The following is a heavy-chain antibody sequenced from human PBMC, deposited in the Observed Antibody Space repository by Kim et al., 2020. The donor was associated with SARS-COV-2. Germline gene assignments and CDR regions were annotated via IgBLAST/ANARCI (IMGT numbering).Heavy chain of an antibody. Sequence: SETLSLTCTVSGGSISSGDYYWSWIRQPPGKGLEWIGYIYYSGSTYYNPSLKSRVTISVDTSKNQFSLKLSSVTAADTAVYYCARDRSSSWSGAFDIWGQGTMVTVSS. CDR1: GGSISSGDYY. V-gene: IGHV4-30-4*01. J-gene: IGHJ3*02. CDR3: ARDRSSSWSGAFDI. CDR2: IYYSGST. D-gene: IGHD6-13*01.